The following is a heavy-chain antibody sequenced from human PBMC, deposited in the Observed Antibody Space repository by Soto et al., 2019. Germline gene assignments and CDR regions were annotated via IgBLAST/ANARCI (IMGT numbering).Heavy chain of an antibody. Sequence: PSETLSLTCTVSGGSISSYYWSWIRQPPGKGLEWIGYIYYSGSTNYNPSLKSRVTISVDTSKNQFSLKLSSVTAADTAVYYCARTPRGLNYSMDVWGQGTTVTVSS. CDR2: IYYSGST. CDR3: ARTPRGLNYSMDV. V-gene: IGHV4-59*01. D-gene: IGHD2-8*01. J-gene: IGHJ6*02. CDR1: GGSISSYY.